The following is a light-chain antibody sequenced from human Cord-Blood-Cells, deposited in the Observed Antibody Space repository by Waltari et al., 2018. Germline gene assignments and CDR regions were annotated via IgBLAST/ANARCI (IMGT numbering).Light chain of an antibody. Sequence: DIQMTQSPSTLSASVGDRVTITCRASQSISSWLAWYQQKPGKAPKPLIYDASSLESGVPSRFSGSGSGTEFTLTISSLQPDYFATYYCQQYNSYLTFGGGTKVEIK. CDR1: QSISSW. CDR2: DAS. CDR3: QQYNSYLT. V-gene: IGKV1-5*01. J-gene: IGKJ4*01.